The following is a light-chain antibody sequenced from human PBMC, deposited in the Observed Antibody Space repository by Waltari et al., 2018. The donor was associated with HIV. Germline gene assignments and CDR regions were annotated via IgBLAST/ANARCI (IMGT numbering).Light chain of an antibody. CDR2: GAS. CDR3: LQGYSSILT. Sequence: DIQVTQSPSSLSASVGDRVTIIFRTSENINTFLNWFQQKPGKIPRLVIYGASRLGSGGPSRFRGTGSGTEFSLTISGLQPEDFATYYCLQGYSSILTFGPGTKVEVK. V-gene: IGKV1-39*01. J-gene: IGKJ3*01. CDR1: ENINTF.